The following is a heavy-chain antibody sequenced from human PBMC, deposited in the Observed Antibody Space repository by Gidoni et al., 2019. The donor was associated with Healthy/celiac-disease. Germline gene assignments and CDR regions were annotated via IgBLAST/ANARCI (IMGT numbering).Heavy chain of an antibody. CDR2: ISAYNGNT. CDR3: ARERGSGWLSTDYYGMDV. D-gene: IGHD6-19*01. CDR1: GYTFTSYG. Sequence: QVQLVQSGAAVKKPGASVKVFCKASGYTFTSYGISWVRQAPGQGLEWMGWISAYNGNTNYAQKLQGRVTMTTDTSTSTADMELRSLRSDDTAGYYCARERGSGWLSTDYYGMDVWGQGTTVTVSS. V-gene: IGHV1-18*04. J-gene: IGHJ6*02.